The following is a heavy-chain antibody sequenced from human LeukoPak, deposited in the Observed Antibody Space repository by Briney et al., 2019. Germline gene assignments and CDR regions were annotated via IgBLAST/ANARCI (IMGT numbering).Heavy chain of an antibody. Sequence: GGSLRLSCAASGFTFSSYSMNWVRQAPGKGLEWVSSISSSSIYIYYADSVKGRFTISRDNAKNTLYLQMNSLRAEDTAVYYCAKVYDYAYYFDYWGQGTLVTVSS. V-gene: IGHV3-21*04. D-gene: IGHD4-17*01. CDR3: AKVYDYAYYFDY. CDR1: GFTFSSYS. J-gene: IGHJ4*02. CDR2: ISSSSIYI.